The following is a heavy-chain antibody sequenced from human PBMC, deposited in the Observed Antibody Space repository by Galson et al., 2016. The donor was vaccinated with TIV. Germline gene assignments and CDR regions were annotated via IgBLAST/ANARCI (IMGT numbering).Heavy chain of an antibody. V-gene: IGHV3-30*01. CDR1: GFTFRSHA. J-gene: IGHJ4*02. CDR2: ISYDGINK. D-gene: IGHD2-21*02. Sequence: SLRLSCAASGFTFRSHAMHWVRQAPGKGLEWVADISYDGINKYYADSVKGRFTVSRDNSKSTLYLQLNGLRTEDTAVYYCARETGCGGDCYYFDYWGQGTLVTVSS. CDR3: ARETGCGGDCYYFDY.